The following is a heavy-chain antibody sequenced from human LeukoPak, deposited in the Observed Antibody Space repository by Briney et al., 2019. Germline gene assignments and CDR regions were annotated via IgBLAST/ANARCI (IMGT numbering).Heavy chain of an antibody. Sequence: GASVKVSCKASGYTFTGYYMHWVRQAPGQGLEWMGWINPNSGGTNYAQKFQGRVTMTRDTSISAAYMELSRLRSDDTAVYYCAIRGNYYDSSGYYYFGYWGQGTLVTVSS. J-gene: IGHJ4*02. CDR2: INPNSGGT. D-gene: IGHD3-22*01. V-gene: IGHV1-2*02. CDR3: AIRGNYYDSSGYYYFGY. CDR1: GYTFTGYY.